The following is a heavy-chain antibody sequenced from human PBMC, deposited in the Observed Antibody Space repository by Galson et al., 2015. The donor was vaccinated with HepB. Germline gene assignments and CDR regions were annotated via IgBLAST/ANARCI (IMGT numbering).Heavy chain of an antibody. CDR1: GDSVSSNSAA. V-gene: IGHV6-1*01. Sequence: CAISGDSVSSNSAAWNWIRQSPSGGLEWLGRTYYRSKWYKEYAVSVRSRITINPDTSKNQFSLQLNSVTPEDTAVYYCARDHDSGGEPFDYWGQGTLVTVSS. CDR2: TYYRSKWYK. D-gene: IGHD2-21*01. J-gene: IGHJ4*02. CDR3: ARDHDSGGEPFDY.